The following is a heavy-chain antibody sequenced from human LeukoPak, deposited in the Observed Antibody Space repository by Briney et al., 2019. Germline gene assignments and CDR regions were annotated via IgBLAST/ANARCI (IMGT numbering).Heavy chain of an antibody. CDR3: ASGSGVYMFFDC. D-gene: IGHD3-10*01. J-gene: IGHJ4*02. CDR1: GFTVSANY. Sequence: KAGGSLRLSCAASGFTVSANYMSWVRQAPGKGLGWVSVMYRDGTTYYTEPVKGRFTLSRDYSRSTLYLQMNSLRAEDTAVYYCASGSGVYMFFDCWGQGTLVTVSS. CDR2: MYRDGTT. V-gene: IGHV3-53*01.